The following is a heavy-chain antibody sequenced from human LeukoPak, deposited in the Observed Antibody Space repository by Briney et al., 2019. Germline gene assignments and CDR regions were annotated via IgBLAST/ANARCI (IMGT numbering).Heavy chain of an antibody. CDR2: INPNSGGT. D-gene: IGHD3-22*01. J-gene: IGHJ4*02. CDR1: GYTFTGYY. CDR3: ANLCLYYYDSSGYCFDY. Sequence: ASVKVSCKASGYTFTGYYMHWVRQAPGQGLEWMGRINPNSGGTNYAQKFQGRVTMTRDTSISTAYMELSRLRSDDTAVYYCANLCLYYYDSSGYCFDYWGQGTLATVSS. V-gene: IGHV1-2*06.